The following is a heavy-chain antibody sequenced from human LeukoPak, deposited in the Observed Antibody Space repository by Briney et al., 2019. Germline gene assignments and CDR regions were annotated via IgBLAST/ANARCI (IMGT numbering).Heavy chain of an antibody. D-gene: IGHD4-17*01. CDR2: INSAGNT. J-gene: IGHJ4*02. V-gene: IGHV4-39*01. CDR3: ARQGDYGDYRTFDY. CDR1: GGSMSSYY. Sequence: PSETLSLTCTVSGGSMSSYYWGWIRQPPGKGLEWIGSINSAGNTYYNPSLKSRVTISVDTSKNQFSLKLSSVTAADTAVYYCARQGDYGDYRTFDYWGQGTLVTVSS.